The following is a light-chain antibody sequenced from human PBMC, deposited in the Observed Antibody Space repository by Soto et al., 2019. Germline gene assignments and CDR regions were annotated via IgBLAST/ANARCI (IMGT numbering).Light chain of an antibody. J-gene: IGLJ1*01. Sequence: VLTQPPSASGSPGQSVTISCTGTSSDFGGYNYVSWYQQHPGKAPKLMIYEVSKRPSGVPDRFSGSKSGNTASLTVSGLQAEDEADYYCSSYAGSNNSYVFGTGTKVTVL. V-gene: IGLV2-8*01. CDR1: SSDFGGYNY. CDR2: EVS. CDR3: SSYAGSNNSYV.